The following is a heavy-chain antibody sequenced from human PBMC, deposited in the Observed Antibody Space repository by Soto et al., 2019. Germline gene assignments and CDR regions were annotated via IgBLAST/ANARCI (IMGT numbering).Heavy chain of an antibody. Sequence: EVQLVESGGGLVKPGGSLRLSCAASGFTFSSYSMNWVRQAPGKGLEWVSSISSSSSYIYYADSVKGRFTIPRDNAKNSLYLHMNSLRAENTAVYYCARAFGQEYYYYGMDVWGQGTTVTVSS. CDR3: ARAFGQEYYYYGMDV. CDR2: ISSSSSYI. V-gene: IGHV3-21*01. CDR1: GFTFSSYS. J-gene: IGHJ6*02. D-gene: IGHD3-16*01.